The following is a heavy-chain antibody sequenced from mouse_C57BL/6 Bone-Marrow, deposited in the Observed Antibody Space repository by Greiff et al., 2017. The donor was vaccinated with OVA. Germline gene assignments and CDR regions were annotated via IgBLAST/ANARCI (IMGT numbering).Heavy chain of an antibody. D-gene: IGHD2-2*01. CDR2: IHPSDSDT. V-gene: IGHV1-74*01. Sequence: QVQLQPGAELVKPGASVKVSCKASGYTFTSYWMHWVKQRPGQGLEWIGRIHPSDSDTNYNQKFKGKATLTVDKSSSTAYMQLSSLTSEYSAVYYCAGGYDDGFDYWGQGTTLTVSS. CDR3: AGGYDDGFDY. J-gene: IGHJ2*01. CDR1: GYTFTSYW.